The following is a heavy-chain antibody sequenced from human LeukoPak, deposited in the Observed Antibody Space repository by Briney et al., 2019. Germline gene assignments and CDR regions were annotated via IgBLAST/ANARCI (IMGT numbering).Heavy chain of an antibody. V-gene: IGHV3-48*03. CDR3: ARPGSYLKDY. D-gene: IGHD1-26*01. Sequence: PGGSLRLSCAASGFIFSSYEMNWVRQAPGKGLEWVSYISSSGSTIYYADSVKGRFTISRDNAKNSLYLQMNSLRAEDTAVYYCARPGSYLKDYWGQGTLVTVSS. CDR2: ISSSGSTI. CDR1: GFIFSSYE. J-gene: IGHJ4*02.